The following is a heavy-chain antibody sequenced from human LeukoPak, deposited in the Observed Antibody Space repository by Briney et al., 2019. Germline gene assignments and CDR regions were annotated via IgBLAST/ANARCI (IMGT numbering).Heavy chain of an antibody. J-gene: IGHJ4*02. V-gene: IGHV3-74*01. CDR1: GFTFSSYW. CDR3: ARGEQLGHFDY. D-gene: IGHD6-6*01. Sequence: GGSLRLSCVASGFTFSSYWMHWVRQAPGEGLVWVSRINSDGSTTTYADSVKGRFTISRDNAKNTLYLQMNSLRAEDTAVYYCARGEQLGHFDYWGQGTLVTVSS. CDR2: INSDGSTT.